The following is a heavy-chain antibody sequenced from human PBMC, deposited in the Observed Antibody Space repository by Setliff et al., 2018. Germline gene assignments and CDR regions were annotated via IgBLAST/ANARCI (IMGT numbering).Heavy chain of an antibody. CDR2: IIPIFGTA. D-gene: IGHD1-1*01. V-gene: IGHV1-69*13. J-gene: IGHJ5*02. Sequence: SVKVSCKASGYRLIEVSMHWVRQAPGKGLEWMGGIIPIFGTANYAQKFQGRVTITADESTSTAYMELSSLRSEDTAVYYCARVYNPLYHNWFDPWGQGTLVTVSS. CDR1: GYRLIEVS. CDR3: ARVYNPLYHNWFDP.